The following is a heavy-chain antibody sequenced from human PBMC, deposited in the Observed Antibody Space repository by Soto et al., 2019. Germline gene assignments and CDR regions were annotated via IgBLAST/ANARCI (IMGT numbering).Heavy chain of an antibody. V-gene: IGHV1-3*01. D-gene: IGHD3-10*01. CDR3: AKDSRITMIRGVIIPPGY. CDR1: GYTFTNYA. CDR2: INAGNGNT. J-gene: IGHJ4*02. Sequence: GASVKVSCKASGYTFTNYAIHWVRQAPGQRLEWMGWINAGNGNTKYSQKFQGRVTITRDTSASTAYMELSSLRAEDTALYYCAKDSRITMIRGVIIPPGYWGQGTLVTVSS.